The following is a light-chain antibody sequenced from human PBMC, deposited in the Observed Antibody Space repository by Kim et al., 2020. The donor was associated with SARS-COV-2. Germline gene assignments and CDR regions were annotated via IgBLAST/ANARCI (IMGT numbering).Light chain of an antibody. CDR3: QQRSNWPLIT. CDR1: QSVSSY. Sequence: SAGERATLSCRASQSVSSYLAWYQQKPGQAPRLLIYDASNRATGIPARFSGSGSGTDFTLTISSLEPEDFAVYYCQQRSNWPLITFGPGTKVDIK. J-gene: IGKJ3*01. V-gene: IGKV3-11*01. CDR2: DAS.